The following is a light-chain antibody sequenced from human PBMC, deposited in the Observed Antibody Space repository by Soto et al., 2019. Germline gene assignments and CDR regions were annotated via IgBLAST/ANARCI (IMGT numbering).Light chain of an antibody. CDR3: QQTYSVPGT. V-gene: IGKV1-39*01. J-gene: IGKJ1*01. CDR2: AAS. CDR1: QDVTTY. Sequence: DIQMTQSPSSLSASEGDRVTIACRASQDVTTYLNWYQQKPGKAPTRLIYAASILQSGVPSRFSGSGSGTDFTLTIDSLQSEDFAIYYWQQTYSVPGTFGQGTRVEIK.